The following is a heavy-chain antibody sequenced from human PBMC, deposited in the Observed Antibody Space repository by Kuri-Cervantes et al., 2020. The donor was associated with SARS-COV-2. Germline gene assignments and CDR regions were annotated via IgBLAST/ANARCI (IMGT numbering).Heavy chain of an antibody. Sequence: GESLKISCAASGFTFSDYYMSWIRQAPGKGLEWVSYISSSSSYTNYADSVKGRFTISRDNAKNSLYLQMNSLRAEDTAVYYCARDRDYIWVWGQGTMVTVSS. CDR1: GFTFSDYY. CDR3: ARDRDYIWV. CDR2: ISSSSSYT. V-gene: IGHV3-11*06. D-gene: IGHD4-11*01. J-gene: IGHJ3*01.